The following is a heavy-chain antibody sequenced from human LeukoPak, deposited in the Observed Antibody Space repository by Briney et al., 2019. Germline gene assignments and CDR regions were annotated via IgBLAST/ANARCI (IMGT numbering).Heavy chain of an antibody. J-gene: IGHJ4*02. Sequence: GGSLRLSCAASGFTYTNYWMSWVRQAPGKGLEWVANINQDGSEKYYVDSVKGRFTISRDNAKNSVYLQMNSLRAEDTAVYYCAKRDGSGTYQFDYWGQGTLVTVSS. CDR3: AKRDGSGTYQFDY. CDR2: INQDGSEK. CDR1: GFTYTNYW. D-gene: IGHD3-10*01. V-gene: IGHV3-7*02.